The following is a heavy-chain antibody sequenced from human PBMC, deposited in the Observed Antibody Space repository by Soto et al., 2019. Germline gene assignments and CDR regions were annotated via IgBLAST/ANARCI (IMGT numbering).Heavy chain of an antibody. CDR2: LSSNSGYT. J-gene: IGHJ4*02. CDR1: GFNFSDYH. V-gene: IGHV3-11*05. CDR3: ARGRAVAGTVDY. Sequence: QVQLVESGGGLVKPGGSLRLSCAASGFNFSDYHMSWIRQAPGKGLDWISRLSSNSGYTNYAASVKGRFTISRDNAKNSLYLQMNSLRAEDTAVYYCARGRAVAGTVDYWGQGTLVTVSS. D-gene: IGHD6-19*01.